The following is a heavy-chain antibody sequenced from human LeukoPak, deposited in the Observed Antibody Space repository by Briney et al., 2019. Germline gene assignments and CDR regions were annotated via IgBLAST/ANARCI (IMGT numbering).Heavy chain of an antibody. CDR3: AKDLEAAAVS. Sequence: PGGSLRLSCATSGFTFSSYPMSWVRQAPGRGLEWVSVISGNSGATYYADSVKGRFTISRDNAKNSLYLQMNSLRAEDTAVYYCAKDLEAAAVSWGQGTMVTVSS. CDR1: GFTFSSYP. CDR2: ISGNSGAT. J-gene: IGHJ3*01. V-gene: IGHV3-23*01. D-gene: IGHD6-13*01.